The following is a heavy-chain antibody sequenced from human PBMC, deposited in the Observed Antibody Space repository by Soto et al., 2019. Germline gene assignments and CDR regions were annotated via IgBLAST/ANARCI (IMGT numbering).Heavy chain of an antibody. CDR2: IYHTGST. V-gene: IGHV4-31*03. CDR3: ARATGTLRSRNCDY. D-gene: IGHD1-1*01. CDR1: GGSISTVGHY. J-gene: IGHJ4*02. Sequence: SETLSLTCSVSGGSISTVGHYWTLIRQPPGKGLEWIGSIYHTGSTYYSKSLRSRLTTSVDTSKSQFSLRLSSVTAADTAVYYCARATGTLRSRNCDYWGQGSLVTVSS.